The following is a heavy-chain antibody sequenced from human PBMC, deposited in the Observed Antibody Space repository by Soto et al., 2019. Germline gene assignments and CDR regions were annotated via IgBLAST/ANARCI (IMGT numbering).Heavy chain of an antibody. Sequence: QVQLVQSGAEVTKPGSSVKVSCKASGGTFSSYAISWVRQAPGQGLEWMGGIIPIFGTANYAQKFQGRVTIAAEESTSTAYMELSSLSSEDTAVYYGARDHYYDSSGCGGYWGQGTLVTVSS. CDR2: IIPIFGTA. V-gene: IGHV1-69*01. CDR1: GGTFSSYA. J-gene: IGHJ4*02. D-gene: IGHD3-22*01. CDR3: ARDHYYDSSGCGGY.